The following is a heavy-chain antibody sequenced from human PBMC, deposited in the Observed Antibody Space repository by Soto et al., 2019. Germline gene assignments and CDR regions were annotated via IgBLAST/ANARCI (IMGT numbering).Heavy chain of an antibody. CDR3: ARDLSFCSSTSCYRWFDP. J-gene: IGHJ5*02. Sequence: QVQLQESGPGLVKPSGTLSLTCAVSGGSISTSNWWSWVRQPPGKVLEWIGEIYHSGSTNYNPSLKSRVTISVDKSKNHFSLKLSSVTAADTAVYYCARDLSFCSSTSCYRWFDPWGQGTLVTVSS. V-gene: IGHV4-4*02. D-gene: IGHD2-2*01. CDR1: GGSISTSNW. CDR2: IYHSGST.